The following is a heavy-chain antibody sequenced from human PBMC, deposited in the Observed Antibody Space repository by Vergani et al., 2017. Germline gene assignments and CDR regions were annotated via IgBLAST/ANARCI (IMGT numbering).Heavy chain of an antibody. CDR1: GFSLSTSGVG. D-gene: IGHD3-22*01. J-gene: IGHJ4*02. V-gene: IGHV2-5*01. CDR3: AHAAAYYIDSTIYYYPTF. CDR2: IYWNDDK. Sequence: QITLKESGPTPVKPTQTLTLTCTFSGFSLSTSGVGVGWIRQPPGKALEWLAVIYWNDDKRYSPSLTSRLTITKDTSKNQVVLTMTNMDPVDTGTYYCAHAAAYYIDSTIYYYPTFWGQGTLVTVSS.